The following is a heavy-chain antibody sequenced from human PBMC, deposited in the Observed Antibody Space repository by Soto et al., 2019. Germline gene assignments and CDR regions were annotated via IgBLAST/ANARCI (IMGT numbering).Heavy chain of an antibody. D-gene: IGHD1-1*01. V-gene: IGHV1-18*01. Sequence: QVHLVRSGAEVKKPGASVKVSCQGSGYAFTTYGITWVRQAPGQGLEWMGWISAHNGNTNYAQKLQGRVTVTRDTSTSTAYMELRSLIYDYTAVYYCARGRYADYLGQGALVTVSS. CDR1: GYAFTTYG. CDR3: ARGRYADY. CDR2: ISAHNGNT. J-gene: IGHJ4*02.